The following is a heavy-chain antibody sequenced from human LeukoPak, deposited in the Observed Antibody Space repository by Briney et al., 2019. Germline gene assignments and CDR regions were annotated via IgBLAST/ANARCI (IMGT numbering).Heavy chain of an antibody. CDR1: GFTFSSYS. J-gene: IGHJ4*02. Sequence: GGSLRLSCVVSGFTFSSYSMNWVRQAPGKGLEWVSSISSSSSYIYYADSVKGRFTISRDNAKNSLYLQMNSLRAEDTAVYYCARAGYSSSWVGGDSDYWGQGTLVTVSS. D-gene: IGHD6-13*01. CDR2: ISSSSSYI. CDR3: ARAGYSSSWVGGDSDY. V-gene: IGHV3-21*01.